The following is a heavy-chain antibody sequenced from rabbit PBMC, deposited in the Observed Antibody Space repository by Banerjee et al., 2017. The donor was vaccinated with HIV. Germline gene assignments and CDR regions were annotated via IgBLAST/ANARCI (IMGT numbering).Heavy chain of an antibody. V-gene: IGHV1S40*01. CDR3: ARDGAGYAGYGYARL. J-gene: IGHJ4*01. CDR2: INTSSGNT. CDR1: GFDFSSYY. Sequence: QSLEESGGDLVKPGTSLTLTCTASGFDFSSYYMSWVRQAPGKGLEWIACINTSSGNTVYASWAKGRFTISKTSSTTVTLQMTSLTAADTATYFCARDGAGYAGYGYARLWGPGTLVTVS. D-gene: IGHD6-1*01.